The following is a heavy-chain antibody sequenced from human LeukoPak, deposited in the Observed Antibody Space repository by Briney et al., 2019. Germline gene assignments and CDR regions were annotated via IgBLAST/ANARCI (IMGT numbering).Heavy chain of an antibody. CDR3: AKTSDAGFDP. V-gene: IGHV3-23*01. CDR1: GFTFRNYV. CDR2: IGASGGNT. Sequence: GGSLRLSCAASGFTFRNYVMSWVRQAPGKGPEWVSAIGASGGNTYYADSVKGRFTISRDNSKNTLYLQMSSLRVEDTALYYCAKTSDAGFDPWGQGTLVTVSS. J-gene: IGHJ5*02.